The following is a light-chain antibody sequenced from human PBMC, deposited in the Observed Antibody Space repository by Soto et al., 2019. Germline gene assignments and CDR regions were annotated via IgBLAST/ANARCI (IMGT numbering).Light chain of an antibody. J-gene: IGLJ1*01. CDR3: AAWDDSLNGQV. Sequence: QSVLTQPPSASGTPGQRVTMAGAVSSSNIGSNTVNWYQQLPGTAPKLLIYSNNQRPSGVPDRFSGSKSGTSASLAISGLQSEDEADYYCAAWDDSLNGQVFGPGTKVTVL. CDR2: SNN. CDR1: SSNIGSNT. V-gene: IGLV1-44*01.